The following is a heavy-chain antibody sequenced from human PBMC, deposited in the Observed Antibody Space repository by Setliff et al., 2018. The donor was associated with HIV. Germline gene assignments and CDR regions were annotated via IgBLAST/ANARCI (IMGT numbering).Heavy chain of an antibody. Sequence: ASVKVSCKASGYTFTSYAMHWVRQAPGQRLEWMGWINAGTGNTNYAQNVQGRVTVTMDTYTSTAYMELRSLKSDDTAVYYCARGKTWLRFLDYWGQGTLVTVSS. CDR3: ARGKTWLRFLDY. D-gene: IGHD5-12*01. CDR1: GYTFTSYA. V-gene: IGHV1-3*01. CDR2: INAGTGNT. J-gene: IGHJ4*02.